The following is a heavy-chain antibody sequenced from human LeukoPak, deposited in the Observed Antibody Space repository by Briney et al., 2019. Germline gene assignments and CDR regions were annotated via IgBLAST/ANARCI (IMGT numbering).Heavy chain of an antibody. CDR1: GFTFSSYA. J-gene: IGHJ4*02. D-gene: IGHD2-8*02. V-gene: IGHV3-23*01. Sequence: GGSLRLSCAASGFTFSSYAMSWVRQAPGKGLEWASTISVSGGSTYYADSVKGRFTISRDNSKNMLYLQMNSLRAEDTAVYYCAKSPGYWAHDYWGQGTLVTVSS. CDR3: AKSPGYWAHDY. CDR2: ISVSGGST.